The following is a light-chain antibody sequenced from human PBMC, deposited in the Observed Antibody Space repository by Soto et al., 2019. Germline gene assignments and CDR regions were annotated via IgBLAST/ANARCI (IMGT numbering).Light chain of an antibody. CDR3: QQYNKWPLMYT. Sequence: EIVMTQSPATLSVSPGERATLSCRASQSVSSNLAWYQQKPGQAPRLLIYGASTRAPGIPARFSGSGSGTEFTLTISSLQSEDFAVYYCQQYNKWPLMYTFGQGTKLEIK. V-gene: IGKV3-15*01. CDR1: QSVSSN. J-gene: IGKJ2*01. CDR2: GAS.